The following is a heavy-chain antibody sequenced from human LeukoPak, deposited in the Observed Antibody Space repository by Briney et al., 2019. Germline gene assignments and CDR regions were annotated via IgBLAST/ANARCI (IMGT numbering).Heavy chain of an antibody. V-gene: IGHV3-53*01. CDR2: IYSGDRT. D-gene: IGHD6-13*01. CDR3: ARSLEAGYSSSWYWGY. CDR1: GFSVSSNY. J-gene: IGHJ4*02. Sequence: PGGSLRLSCAASGFSVSSNYMSWVRQAPGKGLEWVSVIYSGDRTYYADSVKGRFTISRDNAKNSLYLQMNSLRAEDTAVYYCARSLEAGYSSSWYWGYWGQGTLVTVSS.